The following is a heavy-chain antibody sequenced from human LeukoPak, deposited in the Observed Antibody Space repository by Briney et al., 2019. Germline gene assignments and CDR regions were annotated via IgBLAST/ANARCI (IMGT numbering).Heavy chain of an antibody. D-gene: IGHD6-13*01. Sequence: SVKVSCKASGGTFSSYAISWVRQAPGQGLEWMGGIIPIFGTANYAQKFQGRVTITADESTSTAFMELSSLRSEDTAVYYCARDKAAAGTGFDYWGQGTLVTVSS. CDR1: GGTFSSYA. CDR2: IIPIFGTA. CDR3: ARDKAAAGTGFDY. J-gene: IGHJ4*02. V-gene: IGHV1-69*13.